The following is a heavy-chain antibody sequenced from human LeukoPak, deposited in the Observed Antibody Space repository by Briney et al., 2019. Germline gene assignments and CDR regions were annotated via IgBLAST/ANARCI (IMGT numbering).Heavy chain of an antibody. D-gene: IGHD6-19*01. V-gene: IGHV4-4*07. CDR1: GGSMNNHL. CDR2: VHISEGT. Sequence: PSETLSLACTVSGGSMNNHLWSWTRQPAGKGLEWIGQVHISEGTNYSPPLKSRVTMSIHTPESQLSLTMRSVTAADTAVYYYARRDSCSGWSFDHWGQGILVTVSS. CDR3: ARRDSCSGWSFDH. J-gene: IGHJ4*02.